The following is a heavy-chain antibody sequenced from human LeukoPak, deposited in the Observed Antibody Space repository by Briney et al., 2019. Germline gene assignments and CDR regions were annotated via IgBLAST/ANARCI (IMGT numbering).Heavy chain of an antibody. V-gene: IGHV4-39*01. D-gene: IGHD4-17*01. CDR1: GGSISSSSYY. Sequence: PSETLSLTCTVSGGSISSSSYYWGWIRQPPGKGLEWIGSIYYSGSTYYNPSLKSRVTISVDTYKNQFSLKLSSVTAADTAVYYCARRPWEAETTNCFDYWGQGTLVTVSS. CDR3: ARRPWEAETTNCFDY. J-gene: IGHJ4*02. CDR2: IYYSGST.